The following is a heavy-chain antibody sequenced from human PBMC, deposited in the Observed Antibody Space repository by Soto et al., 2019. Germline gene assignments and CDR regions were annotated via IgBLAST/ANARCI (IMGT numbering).Heavy chain of an antibody. V-gene: IGHV1-18*01. J-gene: IGHJ4*02. D-gene: IGHD2-15*01. Sequence: GASVKVSCKASGYTFSDFGISWVRQAPGQGLEWMGWISPYNGDTKYTQKLQGRVTMTTGTSTGTAYMELRSLRSDDTAVYYCAREYCSGGSCYGVDYWGQGTLVTVSS. CDR2: ISPYNGDT. CDR1: GYTFSDFG. CDR3: AREYCSGGSCYGVDY.